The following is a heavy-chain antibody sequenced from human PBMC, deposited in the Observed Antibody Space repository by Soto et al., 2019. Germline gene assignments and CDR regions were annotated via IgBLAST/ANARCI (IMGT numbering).Heavy chain of an antibody. CDR2: INPNSGGT. D-gene: IGHD6-19*01. CDR1: GYTFTGYY. J-gene: IGHJ3*02. CDR3: AREGYSSGWYFSAFDI. V-gene: IGHV1-2*04. Sequence: ASVKVSCKASGYTFTGYYMHWVRQAPGQGLEWMGWINPNSGGTNYAQKFQGWVTMTRDTSISTAYMELSRLRSDDTAVYYCAREGYSSGWYFSAFDISGQGTMVTVSS.